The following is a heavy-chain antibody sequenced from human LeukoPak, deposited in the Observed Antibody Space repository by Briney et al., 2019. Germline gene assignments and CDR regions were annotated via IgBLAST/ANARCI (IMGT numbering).Heavy chain of an antibody. V-gene: IGHV1-46*01. D-gene: IGHD3-22*01. J-gene: IGHJ5*02. CDR3: ASGSYDNSGYRRYNWFDP. Sequence: ASVKVSCKASGYTFTSDYIHWVRQAPGQGLEWMGIISPSGIATSYAQKFRGRVTMTRDTSTNTVYMELSSLRSEDTAVYYCASGSYDNSGYRRYNWFDPWGQGTLVTVSS. CDR1: GYTFTSDY. CDR2: ISPSGIAT.